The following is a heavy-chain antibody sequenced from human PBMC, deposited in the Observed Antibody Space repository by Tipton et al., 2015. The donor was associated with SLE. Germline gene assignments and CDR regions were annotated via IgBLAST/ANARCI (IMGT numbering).Heavy chain of an antibody. Sequence: QLVQSGPEVKKPGASVKVSCKASGYTFTSYYMHWVRQAPGQGLERMGIINPSGGSTSYAQKFQGRVTMTRDTSPSTVYMELSSLRSEDTAVYYWARGDRTHDAFDIWGQGTMVTVSS. CDR1: GYTFTSYY. CDR3: ARGDRTHDAFDI. CDR2: INPSGGST. V-gene: IGHV1-46*01. J-gene: IGHJ3*02.